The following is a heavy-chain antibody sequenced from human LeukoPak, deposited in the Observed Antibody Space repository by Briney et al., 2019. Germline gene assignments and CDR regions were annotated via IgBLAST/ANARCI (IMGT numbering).Heavy chain of an antibody. CDR2: IYAGGST. CDR3: APGWVDGY. Sequence: QTGGSLRLPCAASGFTVSSNYMSWVRQVPGKGLEWVSIIYAGGSTYYADSVKGRFTISRDKSENTLYLQMNSLRADDTAVYYCAPGWVDGYWGQGTLVTVSS. J-gene: IGHJ4*02. D-gene: IGHD1-26*01. CDR1: GFTVSSNY. V-gene: IGHV3-66*01.